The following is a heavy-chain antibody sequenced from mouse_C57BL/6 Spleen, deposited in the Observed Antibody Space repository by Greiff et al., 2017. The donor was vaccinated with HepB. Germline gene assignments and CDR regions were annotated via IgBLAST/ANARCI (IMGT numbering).Heavy chain of an antibody. CDR1: GYTFTSYW. V-gene: IGHV1-64*01. CDR2: IHPNSGST. D-gene: IGHD2-2*01. Sequence: VKLQQPGAELVKPGASVKLSCKASGYTFTSYWMHWVKQRPGQGLEWIGMIHPNSGSTNYNEKFKSKATLTVDKSSSTAYMQLSSLTSEDSAVYYCARQATMVTTGFAYWGQGTLVTVSA. J-gene: IGHJ3*01. CDR3: ARQATMVTTGFAY.